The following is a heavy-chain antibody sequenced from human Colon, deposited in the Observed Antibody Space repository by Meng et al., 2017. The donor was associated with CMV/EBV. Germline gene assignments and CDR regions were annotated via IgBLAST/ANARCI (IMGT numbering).Heavy chain of an antibody. CDR2: IYSGSTTT. V-gene: IGHV3-53*01. CDR3: AREGYFRGFVN. CDR1: GCLVSANY. Sequence: GESLKISCAASGCLVSANYMAWFRQAPGRGLEWVSIIYSGSTTTLYADSVKGRFSISTDNSNNTLYLQMSSLRDEDTAVYYCAREGYFRGFVNWGQGTLVTVSS. J-gene: IGHJ4*02. D-gene: IGHD1-26*01.